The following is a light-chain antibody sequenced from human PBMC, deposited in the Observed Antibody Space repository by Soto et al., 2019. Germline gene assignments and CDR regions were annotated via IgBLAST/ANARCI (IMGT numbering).Light chain of an antibody. CDR2: DAS. Sequence: EILMTQSPATLSVSPGERATLSCRASQSVSSYLAWYQQKPGQAPRLLIYDASNRATGIPARFSGSGSGTDFTLTISSLEPEDFAVYYCQQRSNWLTFGGGTKADIK. J-gene: IGKJ4*01. CDR1: QSVSSY. CDR3: QQRSNWLT. V-gene: IGKV3-11*01.